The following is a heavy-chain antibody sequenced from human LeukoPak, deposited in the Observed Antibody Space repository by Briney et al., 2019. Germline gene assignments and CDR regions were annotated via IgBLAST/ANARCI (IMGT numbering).Heavy chain of an antibody. CDR3: ARGRVSSSTWHSTYYYYFYMDV. Sequence: SETLSLTCTVSGGSISSYYWSWIRQSPGKGLEWIGYIYYSGSTNYNPSLKSRVTISVDTSKNQFSLKLSSVTAADTAVYFCARGRVSSSTWHSTYYYYFYMDVWGKGTTVTVSS. V-gene: IGHV4-59*01. J-gene: IGHJ6*03. CDR1: GGSISSYY. CDR2: IYYSGST. D-gene: IGHD4-11*01.